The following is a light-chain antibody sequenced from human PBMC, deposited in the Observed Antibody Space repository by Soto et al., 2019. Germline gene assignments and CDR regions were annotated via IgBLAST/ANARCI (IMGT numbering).Light chain of an antibody. V-gene: IGKV2-30*02. Sequence: DVVVTQSPLSLPVTLGQAASISCRSSQSLVHSDGNTYLSWFHQRTGQSPRRLIYKVSNRDSGVPDRFSGSGSGTDFTLKFSRVEAEDVGVYYCMQGSHWPPITFGQGTRLEIK. CDR2: KVS. J-gene: IGKJ5*01. CDR1: QSLVHSDGNTY. CDR3: MQGSHWPPIT.